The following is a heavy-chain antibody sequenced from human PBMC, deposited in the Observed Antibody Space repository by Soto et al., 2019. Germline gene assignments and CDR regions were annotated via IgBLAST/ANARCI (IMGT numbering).Heavy chain of an antibody. CDR1: GGTFSSYA. CDR2: IIPIFGTA. D-gene: IGHD3-10*01. Sequence: QVQLVQSGAEVKKPGSSVKVSCKASGGTFSSYAISWVRQAPGQGLEWMGGIIPIFGTANYAQKFQGRVTITADESKSTDYMELSSVRSEDTAVYYCAIVPLYYYGSGSYYNERKYNWFDPWGQGTLVTVSS. V-gene: IGHV1-69*01. CDR3: AIVPLYYYGSGSYYNERKYNWFDP. J-gene: IGHJ5*02.